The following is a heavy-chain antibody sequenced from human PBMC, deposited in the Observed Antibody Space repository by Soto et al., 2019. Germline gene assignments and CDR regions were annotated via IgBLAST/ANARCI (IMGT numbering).Heavy chain of an antibody. Sequence: QVQLVQSGAEVKKPGASVKVSCKASGYTFTSYAMHWVRQAPGQRLEWMGWINDGNGNTKYSQKFQGRVTITRDTSASTAYMELSSLRSEDTAVYYCARGRYYYDSSGQDVGWFDPWGQGTLVTVSS. CDR1: GYTFTSYA. CDR2: INDGNGNT. J-gene: IGHJ5*02. D-gene: IGHD3-22*01. V-gene: IGHV1-3*01. CDR3: ARGRYYYDSSGQDVGWFDP.